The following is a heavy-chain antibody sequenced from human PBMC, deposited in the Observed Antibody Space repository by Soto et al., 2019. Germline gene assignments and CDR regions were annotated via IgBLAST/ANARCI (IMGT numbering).Heavy chain of an antibody. CDR3: TKDGRFDSDGSLYYYYYGMDV. CDR2: ISNDGSNK. J-gene: IGHJ6*02. D-gene: IGHD2-15*01. Sequence: PGGSLRLSCAASGFTFNNYGMNWGRQAPGKGLEWVAIISNDGSNKYYIESVRGRFTISRDNSKNMLFLQMNSLRVEDTAVYFCTKDGRFDSDGSLYYYYYGMDVWGQGTTVTVSS. V-gene: IGHV3-30*18. CDR1: GFTFNNYG.